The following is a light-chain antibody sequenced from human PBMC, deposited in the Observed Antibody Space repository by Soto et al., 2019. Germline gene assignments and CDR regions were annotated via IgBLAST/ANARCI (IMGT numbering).Light chain of an antibody. V-gene: IGKV1-9*01. CDR1: QGISSY. J-gene: IGKJ3*01. CDR2: AAS. Sequence: DIQLTQSPSFLSASVGDRVTSTCRASQGISSYLAWYQQKPGKAPKLLIYAASTLQSGVTSRFSGSGSGTEFPLTVSSLQPEDFATYYCQQLNSYPHFGPGTKVDIK. CDR3: QQLNSYPH.